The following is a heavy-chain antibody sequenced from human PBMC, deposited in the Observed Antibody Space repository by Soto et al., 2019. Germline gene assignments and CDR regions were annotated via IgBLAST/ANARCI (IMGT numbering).Heavy chain of an antibody. J-gene: IGHJ6*02. D-gene: IGHD6-25*01. Sequence: QVQLVQSGAEVKKPGASVKVSCKASGYTFTSYGISWVRQAPGQGLEWMGWISAYNGNTNYAQKLQGRVTMTTDTPTSTAYMELRSLRSGDTAVYYCAREGGGYSSGLPTYSYYGMDVWGQGTTVSVSS. CDR1: GYTFTSYG. V-gene: IGHV1-18*04. CDR2: ISAYNGNT. CDR3: AREGGGYSSGLPTYSYYGMDV.